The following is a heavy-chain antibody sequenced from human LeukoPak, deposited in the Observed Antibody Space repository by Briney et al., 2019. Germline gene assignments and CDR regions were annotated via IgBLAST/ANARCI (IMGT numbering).Heavy chain of an antibody. Sequence: GRSLRLSCAASGFTFSSYAMHWVRQAPGKGLEWVAVISYDGSNKYYADSVKGRFTISRDNSKNTLYLQMNSLRAEDTAVYYCAKVLSSSWGYFGFWGQGTLVTVSS. V-gene: IGHV3-30-3*01. J-gene: IGHJ4*02. CDR3: AKVLSSSWGYFGF. D-gene: IGHD6-13*01. CDR2: ISYDGSNK. CDR1: GFTFSSYA.